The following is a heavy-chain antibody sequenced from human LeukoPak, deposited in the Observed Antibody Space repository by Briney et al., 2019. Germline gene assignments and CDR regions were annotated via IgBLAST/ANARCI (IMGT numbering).Heavy chain of an antibody. V-gene: IGHV4-39*07. CDR3: ARRNDSSGYYYNL. J-gene: IGHJ4*02. Sequence: SETLSLTCSVSGGSISSSRYYRGWIRQPPGKGLEWIGSIDKGGSTNYNPSLKSRVTISVDTSKNQFSLKLSSVTAADTAVYYCARRNDSSGYYYNLWGQGTLVTVSS. CDR2: IDKGGST. D-gene: IGHD3-22*01. CDR1: GGSISSSRYY.